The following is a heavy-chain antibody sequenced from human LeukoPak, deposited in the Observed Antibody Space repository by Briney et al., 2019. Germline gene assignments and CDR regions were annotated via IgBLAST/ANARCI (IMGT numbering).Heavy chain of an antibody. CDR2: INHSGST. D-gene: IGHD4-17*01. CDR1: GGSFSGYY. V-gene: IGHV4-34*01. Sequence: SETLSLTCAVYGGSFSGYYWSWIRQPPGKGLEWIGEINHSGSTNYNPSLKSRVTISVDTSKNQFSLKLSSVTAADTAVYYCGRGDYGNPLNYYYYRAVGGKGPTVTVSS. J-gene: IGHJ6*03. CDR3: GRGDYGNPLNYYYYRAV.